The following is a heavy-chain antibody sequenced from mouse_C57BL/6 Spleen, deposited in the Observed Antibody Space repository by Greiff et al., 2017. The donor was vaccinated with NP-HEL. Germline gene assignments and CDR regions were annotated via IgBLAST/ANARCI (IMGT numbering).Heavy chain of an antibody. CDR3: ARSFYDGYYNYYAMDY. D-gene: IGHD2-3*01. CDR2: ISSGSSTI. J-gene: IGHJ4*01. CDR1: GFTFSDYG. V-gene: IGHV5-17*01. Sequence: EVKLMESGGGLVKPGGSLKLSCAASGFTFSDYGMHWVRQAPEKGLEWVAYISSGSSTIYYADTVKGRFTISRDNAKNTLFLQMTSLRSEDTAMYYCARSFYDGYYNYYAMDYWGQGTSVTVSS.